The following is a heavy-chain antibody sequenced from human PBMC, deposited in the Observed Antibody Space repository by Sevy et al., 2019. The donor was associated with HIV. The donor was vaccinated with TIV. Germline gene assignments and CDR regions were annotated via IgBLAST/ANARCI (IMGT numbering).Heavy chain of an antibody. CDR2: INQDGSEK. J-gene: IGHJ4*02. Sequence: GGSLRLSCAASGFTFSKYWMSWVRQAPGKGLEWVANINQDGSEKYYVDSVKGRFTISRDNGKNSLYLQMSSLRAEDTAVYYCARETGSSHFDYWGQGTLVTVSS. CDR3: ARETGSSHFDY. V-gene: IGHV3-7*01. CDR1: GFTFSKYW. D-gene: IGHD3-10*01.